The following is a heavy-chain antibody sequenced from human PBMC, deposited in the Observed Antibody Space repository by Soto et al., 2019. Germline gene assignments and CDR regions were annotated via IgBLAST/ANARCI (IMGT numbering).Heavy chain of an antibody. D-gene: IGHD6-19*01. Sequence: ASVKVSCKASGYTFTSYAMHWVRQAPGQRLEWMGWINAGNGNTKYSQKFQGRVTITRDTSASTAYMELSSLRSEDTAVYYCARVITPGIAVADDYFDYWGQRTLVTVSS. J-gene: IGHJ4*02. V-gene: IGHV1-3*01. CDR2: INAGNGNT. CDR1: GYTFTSYA. CDR3: ARVITPGIAVADDYFDY.